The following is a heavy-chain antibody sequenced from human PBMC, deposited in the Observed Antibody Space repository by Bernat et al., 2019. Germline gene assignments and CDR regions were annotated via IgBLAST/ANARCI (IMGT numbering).Heavy chain of an antibody. D-gene: IGHD3-10*01. V-gene: IGHV3-15*07. CDR2: IKSKTDGGTT. J-gene: IGHJ4*02. CDR3: TTAPRGYVDY. CDR1: GFTFSNAW. Sequence: EVQLVESGGDLVKPGGSLRLSCAASGFTFSNAWMNWVRQAPGKGLEWVGRIKSKTDGGTTEYAAPVKGRFTISRDDLKNTLYLHTNRLKTEDTAVYSCTTAPRGYVDYWGQGTMVTVSS.